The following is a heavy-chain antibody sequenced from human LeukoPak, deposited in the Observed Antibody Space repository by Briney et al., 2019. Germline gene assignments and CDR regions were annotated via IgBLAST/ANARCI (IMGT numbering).Heavy chain of an antibody. CDR2: IYTSGST. CDR1: GGSISSGSYY. J-gene: IGHJ6*04. Sequence: SETLSLTCTVSGGSISSGSYYWSWIRQPAGKGLEWIGRIYTSGSTNYNPSLKSRVTISVDTSKNQFSLKLSSVTAADTAVYYCARENDILTGYHYYYYGMDVSGKGTTVTVSS. V-gene: IGHV4-61*02. CDR3: ARENDILTGYHYYYYGMDV. D-gene: IGHD3-9*01.